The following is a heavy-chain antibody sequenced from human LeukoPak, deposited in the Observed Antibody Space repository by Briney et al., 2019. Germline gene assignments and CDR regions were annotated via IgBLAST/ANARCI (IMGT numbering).Heavy chain of an antibody. CDR3: ARYVPPDHIHYYYMDV. Sequence: SVKVSCKASGGTFSSYTINWVRQAPGQGLEWMGGIIPVFGTANYVQKFQGRVTITADESTSTAYMELSSLRSEDTAVYYCARYVPPDHIHYYYMDVWGKGTTVTVSS. J-gene: IGHJ6*03. V-gene: IGHV1-69*13. CDR1: GGTFSSYT. CDR2: IIPVFGTA. D-gene: IGHD1-14*01.